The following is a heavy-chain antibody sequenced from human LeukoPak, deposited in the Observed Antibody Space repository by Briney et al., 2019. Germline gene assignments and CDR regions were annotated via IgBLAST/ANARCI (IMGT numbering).Heavy chain of an antibody. Sequence: SETLSLTCTVSGDSISSNSYYWGWIRQPPGKGLEWIGSMSYSGYTYYNPSLKSRVTISVDTSTNQFSLKLGSVTAADTAVSYCARDYSPVASGGQDAFDIWGQGTMVTASS. CDR3: ARDYSPVASGGQDAFDI. D-gene: IGHD2-15*01. V-gene: IGHV4-39*07. CDR2: MSYSGYT. CDR1: GDSISSNSYY. J-gene: IGHJ3*02.